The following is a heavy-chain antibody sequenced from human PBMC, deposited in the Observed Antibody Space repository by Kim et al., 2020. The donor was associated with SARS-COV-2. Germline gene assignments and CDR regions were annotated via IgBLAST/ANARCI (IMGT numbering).Heavy chain of an antibody. Sequence: DSVKGRFTISRDNAKNSLYLQMSSLRAEDTAVYYCARIWSRGSYSGAFDIWGQGTMVTVSS. V-gene: IGHV3-21*01. CDR3: ARIWSRGSYSGAFDI. D-gene: IGHD1-26*01. J-gene: IGHJ3*02.